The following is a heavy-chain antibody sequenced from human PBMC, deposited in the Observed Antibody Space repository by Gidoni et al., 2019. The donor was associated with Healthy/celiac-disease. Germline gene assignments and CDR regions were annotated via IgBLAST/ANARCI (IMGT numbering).Heavy chain of an antibody. CDR2: IYSRGST. CDR3: ATGIAAAGPENWFDP. V-gene: IGHV4-39*01. Sequence: QLQLQESGPGLVKPSEPLSLTCTVSGGSISRSSYYWGWIRQPPGKGLEWIGSIYSRGSTYYNPSLKSRVTISVDTSKNQFSLKLSSVTAADTAVYYCATGIAAAGPENWFDPWGQGTLVTVSS. D-gene: IGHD6-13*01. J-gene: IGHJ5*02. CDR1: GGSISRSSYY.